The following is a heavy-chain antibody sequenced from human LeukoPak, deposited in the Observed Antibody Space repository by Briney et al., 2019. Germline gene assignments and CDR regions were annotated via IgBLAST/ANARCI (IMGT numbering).Heavy chain of an antibody. CDR2: IWYDGSNK. Sequence: GGSLRLSCAASGFTFSSYGMHWVRQAPGKGLEWVAVIWYDGSNKYYADSVKGRFTISRDNSKNTLYLQMNSLRAEDTAVYYCARDPQLRYFDWLSPSFYFDYWGQGTLVTVSS. J-gene: IGHJ4*02. V-gene: IGHV3-33*01. D-gene: IGHD3-9*01. CDR3: ARDPQLRYFDWLSPSFYFDY. CDR1: GFTFSSYG.